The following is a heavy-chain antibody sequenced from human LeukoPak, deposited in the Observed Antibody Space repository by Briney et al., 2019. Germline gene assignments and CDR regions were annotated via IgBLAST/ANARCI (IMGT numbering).Heavy chain of an antibody. Sequence: ASVKVSCKASGYTFTSYYIHWVRQAPGQGLEWMGIMNPSDGSTSYAQKFRGRVTMTRDTSTTTVYMEMSNLSSEDTAMYYCAKSRTAGSASSDYWGQGTLVTVSS. CDR1: GYTFTSYY. J-gene: IGHJ4*02. CDR3: AKSRTAGSASSDY. D-gene: IGHD2-21*02. CDR2: MNPSDGST. V-gene: IGHV1-46*01.